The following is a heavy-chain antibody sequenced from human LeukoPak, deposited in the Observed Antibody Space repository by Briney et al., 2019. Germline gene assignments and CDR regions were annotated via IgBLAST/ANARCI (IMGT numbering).Heavy chain of an antibody. J-gene: IGHJ4*02. D-gene: IGHD6-19*01. V-gene: IGHV1-18*01. Sequence: ASVKVSCKASGYTFPNYGISWVRQAPGQGLEWMGWTSGYNGNTEYAQKFQGRVTMTTDTSTSTAYMELRSLRSEDTAVYYCATLAVAGKPPIDYWGQGTLVTVSS. CDR2: TSGYNGNT. CDR1: GYTFPNYG. CDR3: ATLAVAGKPPIDY.